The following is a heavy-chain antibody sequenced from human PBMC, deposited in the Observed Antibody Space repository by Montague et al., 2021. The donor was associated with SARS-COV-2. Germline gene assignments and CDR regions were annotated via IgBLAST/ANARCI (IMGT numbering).Heavy chain of an antibody. CDR3: ARAVTTGTDWFDP. V-gene: IGHV4-59*11. Sequence: SETLSLTCTVSSGSISSHYWSWIRQPPGKGLEWIGYVNYGGSTNYNPSLKSRVSISLVTSKNQFSLRLNSVTAADTAVYYCARAVTTGTDWFDPWGQGTLVIVSS. CDR2: VNYGGST. D-gene: IGHD4-17*01. J-gene: IGHJ5*02. CDR1: SGSISSHY.